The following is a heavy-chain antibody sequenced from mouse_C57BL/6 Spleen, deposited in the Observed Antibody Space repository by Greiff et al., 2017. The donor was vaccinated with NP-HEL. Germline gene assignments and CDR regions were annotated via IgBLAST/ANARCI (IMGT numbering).Heavy chain of an antibody. Sequence: EVKLQESVAELVRPGASVKLSCTASGFNIKNTYMHWVKQRPEQGLEWIGRIDPANGNTKYAPKFQGKATITADTSSNTAYLQLSSLTSEDTAIYYCAPITTVPAWFAYWGQGTLVTVSA. D-gene: IGHD1-1*01. CDR2: IDPANGNT. V-gene: IGHV14-3*01. CDR3: APITTVPAWFAY. CDR1: GFNIKNTY. J-gene: IGHJ3*01.